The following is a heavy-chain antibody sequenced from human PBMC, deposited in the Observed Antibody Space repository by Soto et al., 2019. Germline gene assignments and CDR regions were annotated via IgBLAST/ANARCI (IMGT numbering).Heavy chain of an antibody. D-gene: IGHD5-18*01. CDR3: ASGYSYGYSGY. J-gene: IGHJ4*02. Sequence: QVQLVQSGAEVKKPGSSVKVSCKASGGTFSSYTISWVRQAPGQGLEWMGRIIPILGIANYAQKFQGRVTITADKSTSTAYMELSSLTSEDTAVYYCASGYSYGYSGYWGQGTLVTVSS. V-gene: IGHV1-69*02. CDR1: GGTFSSYT. CDR2: IIPILGIA.